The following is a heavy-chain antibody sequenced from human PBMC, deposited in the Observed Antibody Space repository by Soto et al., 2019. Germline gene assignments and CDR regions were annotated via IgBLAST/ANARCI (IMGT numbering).Heavy chain of an antibody. Sequence: SSDTLSLTCAVYGGSFSCHSWTWIRQSPGKGLEWIGDINHSGRVNYSPSLKSRVTISLDTSKNQFSLTLSAVTAADTAMYYCSTRAYDTNGYYRFDPWGQGTLVTVSS. J-gene: IGHJ5*01. V-gene: IGHV4-34*01. CDR2: INHSGRV. CDR1: GGSFSCHS. CDR3: STRAYDTNGYYRFDP. D-gene: IGHD3-22*01.